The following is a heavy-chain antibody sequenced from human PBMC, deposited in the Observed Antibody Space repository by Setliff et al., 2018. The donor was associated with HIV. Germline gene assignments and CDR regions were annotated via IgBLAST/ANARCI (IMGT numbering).Heavy chain of an antibody. J-gene: IGHJ4*02. D-gene: IGHD2-21*01. V-gene: IGHV4-39*01. CDR3: AAQDLDLVKYYYMDY. CDR2: LSSNGNT. CDR1: GGSISSSSHH. Sequence: SETLSLTCTVSGGSISSSSHHWAWIRQPPGKGLEWIGALSSNGNTYFNPTLKSRVSLSIDSSNNLFSLKLNSLTAADTAVYFCAAQDLDLVKYYYMDYWGPGALVTVSS.